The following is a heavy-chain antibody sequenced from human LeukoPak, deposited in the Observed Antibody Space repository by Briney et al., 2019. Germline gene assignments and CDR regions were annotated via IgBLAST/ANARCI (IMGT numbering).Heavy chain of an antibody. Sequence: ASVKVSCKASGGTFSSYAISWVRQAPGQGLEWMGGIIPIFGTANYAQKFQGRVTITADESTSTAYMELSSLRSEDTAVYYCARLAAADYYYYYYMDVCGKGTTVTVSS. CDR2: IIPIFGTA. CDR1: GGTFSSYA. CDR3: ARLAAADYYYYYYMDV. V-gene: IGHV1-69*13. D-gene: IGHD6-13*01. J-gene: IGHJ6*03.